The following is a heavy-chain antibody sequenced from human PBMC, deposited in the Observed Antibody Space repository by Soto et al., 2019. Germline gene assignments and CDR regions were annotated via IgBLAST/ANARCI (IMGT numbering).Heavy chain of an antibody. Sequence: EVQLVESGGGLVQPGGSLRLSCVASGFTFSSYWMSWVRQAPGKGLEWVANIKQDGSEKYYVDSVKGRFTISRDNAKNSQYLQMNSLRAEDTAVYYCARFYYDSSGYLPSPYYYYYGMDVWGQGTTVTVS. V-gene: IGHV3-7*04. CDR1: GFTFSSYW. CDR3: ARFYYDSSGYLPSPYYYYYGMDV. CDR2: IKQDGSEK. D-gene: IGHD3-22*01. J-gene: IGHJ6*02.